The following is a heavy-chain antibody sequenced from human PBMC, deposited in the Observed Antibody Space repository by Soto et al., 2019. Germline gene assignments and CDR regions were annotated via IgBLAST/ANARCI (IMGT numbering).Heavy chain of an antibody. CDR3: AKNAFDI. V-gene: IGHV3-48*02. CDR1: GVTCSSYS. J-gene: IGHJ3*02. CDR2: ISSSSSTI. Sequence: GGSLRLSCAASGVTCSSYSMNWVRQAPGKGLEWVSYISSSSSTIYYADSVKGRFTISRDNAKNSLYLQMNSLRDEDTAVYYYAKNAFDIWGQGTMVTVSS.